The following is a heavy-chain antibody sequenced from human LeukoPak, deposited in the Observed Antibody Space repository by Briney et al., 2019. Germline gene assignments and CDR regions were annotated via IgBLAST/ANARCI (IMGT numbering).Heavy chain of an antibody. CDR3: ATGPQWLVPFDY. Sequence: ASVKVSCKVSGYTLTELSMHWVRQAPGKGLEWMGGFDPEDGETIYAQKFQGRVTMTEDTSTDTAYMELNSPRSEDTAVYYCATGPQWLVPFDYWGQGTLVTVSS. D-gene: IGHD6-19*01. V-gene: IGHV1-24*01. CDR1: GYTLTELS. CDR2: FDPEDGET. J-gene: IGHJ4*02.